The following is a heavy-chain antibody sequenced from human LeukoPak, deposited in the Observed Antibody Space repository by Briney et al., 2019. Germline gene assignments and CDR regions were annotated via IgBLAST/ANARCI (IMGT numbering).Heavy chain of an antibody. D-gene: IGHD2-15*01. CDR2: ISSSSSYI. CDR3: AKESRSWWLPPLGNDY. J-gene: IGHJ4*02. Sequence: PGGSLRLSCAASGFIFSSYNMNWVRQAPGKGLEWVSFISSSSSYIYYADSVKGRFTISRDNAKNSLYLQMTSLRVEDTAFYYCAKESRSWWLPPLGNDYWGQGTLVTVSS. V-gene: IGHV3-21*04. CDR1: GFIFSSYN.